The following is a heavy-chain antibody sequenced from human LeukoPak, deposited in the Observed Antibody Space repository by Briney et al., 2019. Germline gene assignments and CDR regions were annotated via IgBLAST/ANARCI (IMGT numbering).Heavy chain of an antibody. CDR1: GFIFSHHG. V-gene: IGHV3-33*01. Sequence: GGSLRLSCAASGFIFSHHGMHWVRQAPGQGLEWVAVIWSDATNRFYADSVKGRFTISRDNSQNTVFLQMDSLRVKDTAIYHCARDAQRGFDYSNSLKYWGHGTLVTVSS. CDR3: ARDAQRGFDYSNSLKY. D-gene: IGHD4-11*01. CDR2: IWSDATNR. J-gene: IGHJ4*01.